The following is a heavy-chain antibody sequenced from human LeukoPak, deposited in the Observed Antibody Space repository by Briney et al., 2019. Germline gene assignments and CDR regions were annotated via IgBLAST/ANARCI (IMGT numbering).Heavy chain of an antibody. D-gene: IGHD3-10*01. V-gene: IGHV3-23*01. CDR3: AKDGPSFGELLPPGY. Sequence: GGSLRLSCATSGFTFSRYAMSWVRQAPGKGLEWVSAISGSGGSTYYADSVKGRFTISRDNSKNTLYLQMNSLRAEDTAVYYCAKDGPSFGELLPPGYWGQGTLVTVSS. CDR2: ISGSGGST. J-gene: IGHJ4*02. CDR1: GFTFSRYA.